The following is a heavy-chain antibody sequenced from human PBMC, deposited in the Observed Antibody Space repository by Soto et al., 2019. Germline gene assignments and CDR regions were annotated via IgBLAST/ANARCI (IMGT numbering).Heavy chain of an antibody. CDR2: MYYSGRT. CDR3: ARALDSSAAPFDR. J-gene: IGHJ5*02. D-gene: IGHD2-2*01. V-gene: IGHV4-59*01. Sequence: SETLSLTYTVGGGSINNYYWNWIRQPPGKGLEWIGYMYYSGRTNYSPSLKSRVTISVDTSKSQSSLKLSSVTAADTAVYYCARALDSSAAPFDRWGQGILVTVSS. CDR1: GGSINNYY.